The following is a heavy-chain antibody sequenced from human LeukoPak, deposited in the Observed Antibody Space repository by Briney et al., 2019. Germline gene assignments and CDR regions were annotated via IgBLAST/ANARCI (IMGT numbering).Heavy chain of an antibody. D-gene: IGHD3-16*01. CDR3: AKSDGGGLSYFDY. Sequence: GGSQRLSCAASGFTFSRYWMHWVRQAPGKGLVWVSRINSDGSDIGYADSVKGRFTISRDNAKNTLYLQMNSLRAEDTAVYYCAKSDGGGLSYFDYWGQGTLVTVSS. V-gene: IGHV3-74*01. J-gene: IGHJ4*02. CDR1: GFTFSRYW. CDR2: INSDGSDI.